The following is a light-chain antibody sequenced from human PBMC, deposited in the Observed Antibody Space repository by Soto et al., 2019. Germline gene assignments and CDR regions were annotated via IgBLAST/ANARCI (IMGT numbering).Light chain of an antibody. CDR3: QQRSSWPFT. CDR1: QSVSSH. V-gene: IGKV3-11*01. Sequence: EIVMTQSPGTLSLSPGETATLSCRASQSVSSHLAWFQQRPGQAPRLLIYATSNRATGIPARFSGSGSGTDFTLTISSLEPEDFAVYYCQQRSSWPFTFGPGTKVDIK. J-gene: IGKJ3*01. CDR2: ATS.